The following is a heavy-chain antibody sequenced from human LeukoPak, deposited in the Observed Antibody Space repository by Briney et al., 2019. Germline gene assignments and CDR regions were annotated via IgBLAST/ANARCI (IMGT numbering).Heavy chain of an antibody. CDR1: GFTFSSYS. J-gene: IGHJ6*03. V-gene: IGHV3-48*01. CDR3: AKAGRGGAITLVRGVKGDYYYMDV. CDR2: ISSSSSTI. Sequence: GGSLSLSCAASGFTFSSYSMNWVRQAPGKGLEWVSYISSSSSTIYYADSVKGRFTISRDNAKNSLYLQMNSLRAEDTAVYYCAKAGRGGAITLVRGVKGDYYYMDVWGKGTTVTISS. D-gene: IGHD3-10*01.